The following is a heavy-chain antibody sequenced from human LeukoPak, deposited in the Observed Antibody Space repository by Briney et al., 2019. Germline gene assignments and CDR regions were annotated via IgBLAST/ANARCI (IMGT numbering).Heavy chain of an antibody. V-gene: IGHV1-2*02. CDR3: ARLAVRGVYYGAFDI. J-gene: IGHJ3*02. D-gene: IGHD3-10*01. Sequence: ASVKVSCKASGYTFTGYYMHWVRQAPGQGLEWMGWINPNSGGTNYAQKFQGRVTMTRDTSISTAYMELSRLRSDDTAVYYCARLAVRGVYYGAFDIWGQGTMVTVSS. CDR1: GYTFTGYY. CDR2: INPNSGGT.